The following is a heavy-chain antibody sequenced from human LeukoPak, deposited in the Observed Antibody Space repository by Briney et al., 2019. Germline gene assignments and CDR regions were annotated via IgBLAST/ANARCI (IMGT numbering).Heavy chain of an antibody. CDR2: INHSGST. CDR3: ARSDYGDFFDY. D-gene: IGHD4-17*01. Sequence: PSETLSLTCAVYGGSFSGYYWSWIRQPPGKGLERIGEINHSGSTNYNPSLKSRVTISVDTSKNQFSLKLSSVTAADTAVYYCARSDYGDFFDYWGQGTLVTVSS. V-gene: IGHV4-34*01. CDR1: GGSFSGYY. J-gene: IGHJ4*02.